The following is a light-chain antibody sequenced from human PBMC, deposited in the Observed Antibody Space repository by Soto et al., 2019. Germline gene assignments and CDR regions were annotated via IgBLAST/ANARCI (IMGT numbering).Light chain of an antibody. CDR2: GAS. Sequence: ELVLTQSPGTLSLAPGERATLSCRASQSITNNYLSWYQQKPGQAPSLLMYGASTRATGIPDRFSGSGSGTDFTLTISSLEPEDFAVYYCQQRSNWPPITFGQGTRLEIK. V-gene: IGKV3D-20*02. J-gene: IGKJ5*01. CDR3: QQRSNWPPIT. CDR1: QSITNNY.